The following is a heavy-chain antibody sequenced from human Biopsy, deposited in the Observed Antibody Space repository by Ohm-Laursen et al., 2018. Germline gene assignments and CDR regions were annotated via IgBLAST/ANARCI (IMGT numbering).Heavy chain of an antibody. CDR1: GFSFSDYH. D-gene: IGHD4-23*01. J-gene: IGHJ6*02. CDR3: VRDTRWSPCSMHV. V-gene: IGHV3-11*01. CDR2: ISGGGTI. Sequence: SLRLSCSASGFSFSDYHMRWIRQAPGRGLEWVSYISGGGTIYYGDSMKGRVTISRDNAKNSLYLQMHSLRAEDTAVYYCVRDTRWSPCSMHVWGQGTTVTVSS.